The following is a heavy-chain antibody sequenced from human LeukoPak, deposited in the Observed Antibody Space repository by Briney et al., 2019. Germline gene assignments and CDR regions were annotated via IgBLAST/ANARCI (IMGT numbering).Heavy chain of an antibody. CDR1: GFTFSSYW. CDR3: ARNTPGYCSSTSCYQGAFDI. D-gene: IGHD2-2*01. Sequence: GGSLRLSCAASGFTFSSYWMSWVRQAPGKGLEWVANIKQDGSEKYYVDSVKGRFTISRDNAKNSLYLQMNSPRAEDTAVYYCARNTPGYCSSTSCYQGAFDIWGQGTMVTVSS. CDR2: IKQDGSEK. J-gene: IGHJ3*02. V-gene: IGHV3-7*01.